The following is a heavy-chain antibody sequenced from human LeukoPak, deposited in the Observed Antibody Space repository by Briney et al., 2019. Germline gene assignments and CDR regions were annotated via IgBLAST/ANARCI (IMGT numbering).Heavy chain of an antibody. CDR1: GFSFINDA. V-gene: IGHV3-23*01. CDR3: AAACAGSCITYFDY. D-gene: IGHD2-15*01. Sequence: PGGSLRLSCAASGFSFINDAMTWVRQGPGKGLEWVSGISNSGGLTYYADSVKGRFTISRDNSKNTLYLQMNSLRAEDTAVYYCAAACAGSCITYFDYWGQGTLVTVSS. J-gene: IGHJ4*02. CDR2: ISNSGGLT.